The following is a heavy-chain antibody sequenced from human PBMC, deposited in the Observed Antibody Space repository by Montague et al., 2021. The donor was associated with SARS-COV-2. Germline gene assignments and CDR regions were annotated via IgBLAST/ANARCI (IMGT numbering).Heavy chain of an antibody. CDR3: ARREYSYGWGD. Sequence: SETLSLTCTVTGGPISGSSDYWGWIRQSPGKGLEWIASVDYSGNTXYSPPPKSRLTISVDTSKNQFSLKLNSVTAADTALYYCARREYSYGWGDWGQGTLVTVSS. CDR1: GGPISGSSDY. J-gene: IGHJ4*02. V-gene: IGHV4-39*01. CDR2: VDYSGNT. D-gene: IGHD5-18*01.